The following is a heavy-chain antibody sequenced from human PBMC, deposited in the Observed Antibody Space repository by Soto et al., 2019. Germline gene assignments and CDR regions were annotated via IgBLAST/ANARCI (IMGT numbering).Heavy chain of an antibody. D-gene: IGHD1-26*01. Sequence: ASVKVSCKVSGYTLTELSMHWVRQAPGKGLEWMGGFDPEDGETIYAQKFQGRVTMTEDTSTDTAYMELSSLRSEDTAVYYCATTGIGRYSGIIGNAFDIWGQGTMVTVSS. CDR1: GYTLTELS. J-gene: IGHJ3*02. CDR2: FDPEDGET. CDR3: ATTGIGRYSGIIGNAFDI. V-gene: IGHV1-24*01.